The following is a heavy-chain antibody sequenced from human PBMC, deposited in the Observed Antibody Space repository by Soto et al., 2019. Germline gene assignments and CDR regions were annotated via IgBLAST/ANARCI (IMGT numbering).Heavy chain of an antibody. J-gene: IGHJ4*02. CDR2: INPNSGDP. V-gene: IGHV1-2*02. Sequence: GASVKVSCKTSGYTFTDYYMHWVRHAPGQGLEWMGWINPNSGDPISAQKFQGRVTMTRDTSISTAYLELSRLRSDDTAVDYCARGGTTSLDYWGQGTKVTVSS. CDR3: ARGGTTSLDY. CDR1: GYTFTDYY. D-gene: IGHD1-1*01.